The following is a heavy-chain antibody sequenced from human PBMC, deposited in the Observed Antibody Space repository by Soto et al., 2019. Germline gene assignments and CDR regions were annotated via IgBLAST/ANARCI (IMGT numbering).Heavy chain of an antibody. CDR2: ISNGDST. J-gene: IGHJ3*02. Sequence: GGSLRLSCVTSGFTFSTYAMSWVRQAPGKGLEWVSTISNGDSTYYADSVKGRFTISRDNSRNTLYLQMSSLRVEDTAVYYCVITIAVAGPDPFYMWGQGTTVPGSS. CDR1: GFTFSTYA. V-gene: IGHV3-23*01. D-gene: IGHD6-19*01. CDR3: VITIAVAGPDPFYM.